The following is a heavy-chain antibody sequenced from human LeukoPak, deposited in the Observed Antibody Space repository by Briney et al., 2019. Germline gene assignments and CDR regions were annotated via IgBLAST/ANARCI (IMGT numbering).Heavy chain of an antibody. CDR1: GVSFSGYH. D-gene: IGHD3-10*01. Sequence: PSETLSLTCAVYGVSFSGYHWSWIRQPPGKGLEWIGKINHSGSTSYNPSLESRATISVDTPKNQLSLKMSSVTAADTAVYYCARETMVRGVISGWFDPWGQGTLVTVSS. V-gene: IGHV4-34*01. CDR2: INHSGST. J-gene: IGHJ5*02. CDR3: ARETMVRGVISGWFDP.